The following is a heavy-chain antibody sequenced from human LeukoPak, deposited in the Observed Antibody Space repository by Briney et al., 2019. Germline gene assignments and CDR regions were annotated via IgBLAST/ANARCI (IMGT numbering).Heavy chain of an antibody. V-gene: IGHV3-33*01. CDR2: MWYDGSNK. CDR3: ARGVRFDP. D-gene: IGHD3-10*01. J-gene: IGHJ5*02. Sequence: PGRSLRLSCAASGFTFSSYGMHWVRQAPGKGLEWVAVMWYDGSNKYYADSVKGRFTISRDNSKNTLYLQMNSLRAEDTAVYYCARGVRFDPWGQGTLVTVSS. CDR1: GFTFSSYG.